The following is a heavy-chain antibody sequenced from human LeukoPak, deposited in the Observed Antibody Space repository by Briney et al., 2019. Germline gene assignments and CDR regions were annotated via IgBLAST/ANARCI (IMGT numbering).Heavy chain of an antibody. D-gene: IGHD2-8*01. V-gene: IGHV4-30-4*01. CDR3: ARGQYCTNGVCYLPFDY. Sequence: SHTLSLTCTVSCGSISSGDYYWSWIRQPPGNCLDWIGYIYYSGSTYYNPSPQSRVTISVDTSKNQFPLKLSSVSAADTAVYYCARGQYCTNGVCYLPFDYWGQGTLVTVSS. CDR2: IYYSGST. J-gene: IGHJ4*02. CDR1: CGSISSGDYY.